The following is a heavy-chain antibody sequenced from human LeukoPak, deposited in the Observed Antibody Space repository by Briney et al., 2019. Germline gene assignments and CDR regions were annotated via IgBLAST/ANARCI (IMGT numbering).Heavy chain of an antibody. V-gene: IGHV5-51*01. D-gene: IGHD6-13*01. CDR1: GYSFTSYW. CDR2: IYPGDSDT. J-gene: IGHJ4*02. CDR3: ARQNSSWRPFDY. Sequence: GGSLQISCKGSGYSFTSYWIGWVRQMPGKGLEGMGIIYPGDSDTRYSPSFQGQVTISADKSISTAYLQWSSLKASDAAMYYCARQNSSWRPFDYWGQGTLVTVSS.